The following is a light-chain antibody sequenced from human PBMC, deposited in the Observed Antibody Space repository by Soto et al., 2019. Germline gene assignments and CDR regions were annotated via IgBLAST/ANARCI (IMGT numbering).Light chain of an antibody. V-gene: IGLV2-14*01. CDR1: RSDVGAYNY. CDR3: AAWDDSLSGGG. CDR2: EVT. J-gene: IGLJ3*02. Sequence: QSALTQPASVSGSPGQSIAISCTGTRSDVGAYNYVSWYQQHPGKAPKLMISEVTNRPSGVSDRFSGSKSGTSASLAISGLRSEDEAEYYCAAWDDSLSGGGFGGGTKLTVL.